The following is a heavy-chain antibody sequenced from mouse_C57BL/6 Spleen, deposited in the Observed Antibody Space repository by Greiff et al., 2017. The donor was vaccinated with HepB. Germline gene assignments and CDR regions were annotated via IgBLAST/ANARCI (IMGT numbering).Heavy chain of an antibody. CDR1: GFTFSDYG. CDR2: ISSGSSTI. D-gene: IGHD2-3*01. CDR3: ARPVYDSYLYYAMDY. Sequence: EVQRVESGGGLVKPGGSLKLSCAASGFTFSDYGMHWVRQAPEKGLEWVAYISSGSSTIYYADTVKGRFTISKDNAKTSLYLHMTSLRSEDTAMYYCARPVYDSYLYYAMDYWGQGTSVTVSS. J-gene: IGHJ4*01. V-gene: IGHV5-17*01.